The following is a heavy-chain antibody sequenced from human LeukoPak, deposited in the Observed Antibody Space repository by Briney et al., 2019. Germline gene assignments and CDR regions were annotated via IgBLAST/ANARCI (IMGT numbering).Heavy chain of an antibody. CDR3: ARRRCSSTSCYAYRVVVNWFDP. CDR1: GGSISSYY. Sequence: SETLSLTCTVSGGSISSYYWSWIRQPPGKGLEWIGEINHSGSTNYNPSLKSRVTISVDTSKNQFSLKLSSVTAADTAVYYCARRRCSSTSCYAYRVVVNWFDPWGQGTLVTVSS. CDR2: INHSGST. V-gene: IGHV4-34*01. D-gene: IGHD2-2*01. J-gene: IGHJ5*02.